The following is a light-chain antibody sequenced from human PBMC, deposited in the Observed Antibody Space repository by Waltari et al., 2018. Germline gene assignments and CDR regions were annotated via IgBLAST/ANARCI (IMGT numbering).Light chain of an antibody. J-gene: IGLJ2*01. CDR3: SSQSSNDVVL. CDR2: DVS. V-gene: IGLV2-14*01. CDR1: SNDVVGYNS. Sequence: QSALTQPASVSGSPGQSVTIFCAGTSNDVVGYNSVSWYQGHPCQAPRVIIYDVSDRPSGVSDRFSGSKSGNTASLTISGLQAEDEADYYCSSQSSNDVVLFGGGTKLTVL.